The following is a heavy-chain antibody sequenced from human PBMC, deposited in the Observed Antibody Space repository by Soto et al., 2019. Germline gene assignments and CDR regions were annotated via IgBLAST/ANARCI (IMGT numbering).Heavy chain of an antibody. CDR3: ARAGGYDFWSGLYDY. J-gene: IGHJ4*02. CDR1: VGSFSGYY. D-gene: IGHD3-3*01. CDR2: INHSGST. Sequence: SETLSLTCAVYVGSFSGYYWSWIRQPPGKGLEWIGEINHSGSTNYNPSLKSRVTISVDTSKNQFSLKLSSVTAADTAVYYCARAGGYDFWSGLYDYWGQGTLVTVS. V-gene: IGHV4-34*01.